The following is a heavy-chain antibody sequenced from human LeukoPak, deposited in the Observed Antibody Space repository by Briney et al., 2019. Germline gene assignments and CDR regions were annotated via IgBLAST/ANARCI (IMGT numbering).Heavy chain of an antibody. CDR3: AKGSARRWFWYFDY. CDR1: GGTFSRND. J-gene: IGHJ4*02. Sequence: SVKVSCKASGGTFSRNDISWVRQAPGQGLEWMGGIMPLFGTAKNAQKFQGRATITADKSTSTAYMELSSLRSGDTAVYYCAKGSARRWFWYFDYWGQGTLVTVSS. D-gene: IGHD4-23*01. V-gene: IGHV1-69*06. CDR2: IMPLFGTA.